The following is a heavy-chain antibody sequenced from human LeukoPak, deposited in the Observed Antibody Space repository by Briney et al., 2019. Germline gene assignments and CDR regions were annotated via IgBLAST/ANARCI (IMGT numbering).Heavy chain of an antibody. CDR2: ISWNSGSI. D-gene: IGHD4-17*01. V-gene: IGHV3-9*01. J-gene: IGHJ4*02. Sequence: QPGRSLRLSCAASGFTFDDYAMHWVRQAPGKGLEWVSGISWNSGSIGYADSVKGRFTISRDNAKNSLYLQMNSLRAEDTAVYYCAMDGVTTLGIFDYWGQGTLVTVSS. CDR1: GFTFDDYA. CDR3: AMDGVTTLGIFDY.